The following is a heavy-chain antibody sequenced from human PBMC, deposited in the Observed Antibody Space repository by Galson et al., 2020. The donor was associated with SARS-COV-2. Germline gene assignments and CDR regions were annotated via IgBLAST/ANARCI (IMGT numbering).Heavy chain of an antibody. CDR2: IGTAGDT. V-gene: IGHV3-13*01. D-gene: IGHD6-19*01. Sequence: GGSLRLSCAASGFTFSSYDMHWVRQATGKGLEWVSAIGTAGDTYYPGSVKGRFTISRENAKNPLYLQMNSLRAGDTAVYYCARDSGYSSGFGGAFDIWGQGTMVTVSS. CDR1: GFTFSSYD. J-gene: IGHJ3*02. CDR3: ARDSGYSSGFGGAFDI.